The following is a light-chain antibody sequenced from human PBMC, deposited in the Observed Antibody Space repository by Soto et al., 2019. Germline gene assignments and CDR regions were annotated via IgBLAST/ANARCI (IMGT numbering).Light chain of an antibody. V-gene: IGKV3-20*01. CDR3: QDYGTSHPWT. J-gene: IGKJ1*01. CDR2: GGS. Sequence: EVVLTQSPGALSLSPGEGVTLSCRASQNIRGNELAWYRQKRGQAPRLLIYGGSSRAEGIPDRFSGRGTGTNFTLTISRLEPEDSAVYDCQDYGTSHPWTFGQGTKREIK. CDR1: QNIRGNE.